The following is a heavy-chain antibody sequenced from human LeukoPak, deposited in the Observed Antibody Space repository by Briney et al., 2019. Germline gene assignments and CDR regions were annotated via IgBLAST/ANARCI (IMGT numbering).Heavy chain of an antibody. CDR2: IIPILGIA. D-gene: IGHD6-19*01. CDR3: ARVSDSSGWYPFY. J-gene: IGHJ4*02. Sequence: SVTVSCKASGGTFSSYAISWVRQAPGQGLEWMGRIIPILGIANYAQKFQGRVTITADKSTSTAYMELSSLRSEDTAVYYCARVSDSSGWYPFYWGQGTLVTVSS. CDR1: GGTFSSYA. V-gene: IGHV1-69*04.